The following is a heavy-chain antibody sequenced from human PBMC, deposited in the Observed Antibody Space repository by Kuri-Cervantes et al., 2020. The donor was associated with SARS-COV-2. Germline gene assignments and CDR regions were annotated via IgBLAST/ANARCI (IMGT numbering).Heavy chain of an antibody. CDR1: GFTFSSYG. CDR3: AKSSGTADGGFDP. J-gene: IGHJ5*02. D-gene: IGHD6-19*01. CDR2: ISYDGSNK. V-gene: IGHV3-30*18. Sequence: GGSLRLSCAASGFTFSSYGMHWVRQAPGKGLEWVAVISYDGSNKYYADSMKGRFTISRDNSKNTLYLQMNSLRAEDTAVYYCAKSSGTADGGFDPWGQGTLVTVSS.